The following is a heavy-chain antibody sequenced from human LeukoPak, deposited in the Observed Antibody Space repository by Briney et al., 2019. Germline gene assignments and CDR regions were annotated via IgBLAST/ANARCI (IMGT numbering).Heavy chain of an antibody. V-gene: IGHV1-69*04. Sequence: GASVKVSCKASGGTFSSYAISWVRQAPGQGLEWMGRIIPILGIANYAQKFQGRVMITADKSTSTAYMELSSLRSEDTAVYYCARESIDYYDSSGYYIWGQGTLVTVSS. D-gene: IGHD3-22*01. CDR2: IIPILGIA. J-gene: IGHJ4*02. CDR1: GGTFSSYA. CDR3: ARESIDYYDSSGYYI.